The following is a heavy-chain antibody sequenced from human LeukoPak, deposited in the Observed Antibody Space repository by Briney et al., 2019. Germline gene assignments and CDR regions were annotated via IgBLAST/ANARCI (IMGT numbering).Heavy chain of an antibody. V-gene: IGHV4-30-2*01. CDR1: GGPIRTSGYS. J-gene: IGHJ3*02. D-gene: IGHD6-25*01. CDR2: IYHNGST. CDR3: ARGGYGDAFDI. Sequence: PSETLSLTCVVSGGPIRTSGYSWSWIRQPPGKGLECIGYIYHNGSTYYNPSLDGRATISIDKSRNQFSLKVDSVTAADTAVYYCARGGYGDAFDIWGQGTMVVVSS.